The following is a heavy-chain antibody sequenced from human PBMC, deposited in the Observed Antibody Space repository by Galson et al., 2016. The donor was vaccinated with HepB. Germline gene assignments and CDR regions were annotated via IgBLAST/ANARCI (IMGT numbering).Heavy chain of an antibody. CDR2: ISISSSYI. CDR1: GFTFSSYS. Sequence: SLRLSCAASGFTFSSYSMNWVRQAPGRGLEWVSSISISSSYIYYADSVKGRFTISRDNAKNSLYLQMNSLRAEDTAVYYCARMDCSSTTCWAPYYYYYYYMDVWGRGTPVTVSS. V-gene: IGHV3-21*01. D-gene: IGHD2-2*01. J-gene: IGHJ6*03. CDR3: ARMDCSSTTCWAPYYYYYYYMDV.